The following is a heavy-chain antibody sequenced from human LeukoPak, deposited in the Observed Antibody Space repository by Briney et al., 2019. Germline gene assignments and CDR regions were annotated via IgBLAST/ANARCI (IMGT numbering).Heavy chain of an antibody. CDR3: AKDAEGPSSSWKPFDY. CDR1: GFTFSSYA. D-gene: IGHD6-13*01. Sequence: GGSLRLSCAASGFTFSSYAMSWVRQAPGQGREWVSAISGSGGSTYYADSVKGRFTISRDNSKNTLYLQVNSLRDEDTAVYYCAKDAEGPSSSWKPFDYWGQGTLVTVSS. CDR2: ISGSGGST. V-gene: IGHV3-23*01. J-gene: IGHJ4*02.